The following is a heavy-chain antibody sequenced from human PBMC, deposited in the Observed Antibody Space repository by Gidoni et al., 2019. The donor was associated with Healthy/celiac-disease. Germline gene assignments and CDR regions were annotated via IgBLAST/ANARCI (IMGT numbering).Heavy chain of an antibody. Sequence: QVQLVESGGGVVQPGRSLRLSCAASGFTFSSSAMPWVRQAPGKGLEWVAVISYDGSNKYYADSVKGRFTISRDNSKNTLYLQMNSLRAEDTAVYYCARDGALVVPAALELYYYYGMDVWGQGTTVTVSS. CDR3: ARDGALVVPAALELYYYYGMDV. CDR1: GFTFSSSA. J-gene: IGHJ6*02. V-gene: IGHV3-30-3*01. CDR2: ISYDGSNK. D-gene: IGHD2-2*01.